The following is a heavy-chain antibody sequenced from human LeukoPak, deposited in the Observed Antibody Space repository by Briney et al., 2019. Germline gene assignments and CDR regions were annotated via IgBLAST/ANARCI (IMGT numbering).Heavy chain of an antibody. CDR2: IKEDGTQK. V-gene: IGHV3-7*03. CDR3: AKTGDRDY. D-gene: IGHD7-27*01. J-gene: IGHJ4*02. CDR1: GFTFSGSA. Sequence: GGSLKLSCAASGFTFSGSAIHWVRQAPGKGPEWVANIKEDGTQKYYVDSVRGRFTISRDNAENSLYLQMNSLRGEDTAIYYCAKTGDRDYWGRGTLVTVSS.